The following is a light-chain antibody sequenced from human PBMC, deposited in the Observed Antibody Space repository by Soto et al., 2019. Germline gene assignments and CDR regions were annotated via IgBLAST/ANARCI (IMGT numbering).Light chain of an antibody. CDR2: EVS. CDR3: SSYTSISTYV. J-gene: IGLJ1*01. V-gene: IGLV2-14*01. CDR1: SSDVGVYNY. Sequence: QSVLTQPASVSGSPGQSITLSCTGTSSDVGVYNYVSWYQQHPGKAPKLMIYEVSNRPSGVSNRFSGSKSGNTASLTISGLQAEDEADYYCSSYTSISTYVFGNGTKVTVL.